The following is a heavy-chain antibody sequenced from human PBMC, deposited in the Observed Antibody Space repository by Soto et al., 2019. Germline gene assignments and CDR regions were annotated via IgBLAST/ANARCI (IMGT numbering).Heavy chain of an antibody. CDR3: ARATSTSRTYYYYYYMDV. V-gene: IGHV4-34*01. Sequence: SETLSLTCAVYVGSFSGYYWSWIRQPPGKGLEWIGEINHSGSTNYNPSLKSRVTISVDTSKNQFSLKPSSVTAADTAVYYCARATSTSRTYYYYYYMDVWGKGTTVTVSS. D-gene: IGHD2-2*01. CDR1: VGSFSGYY. J-gene: IGHJ6*03. CDR2: INHSGST.